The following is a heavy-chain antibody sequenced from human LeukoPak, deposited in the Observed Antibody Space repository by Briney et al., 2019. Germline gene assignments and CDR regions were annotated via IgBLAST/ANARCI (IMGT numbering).Heavy chain of an antibody. CDR3: ARDLGLWYYSSSSSPDY. V-gene: IGHV3-21*01. Sequence: KAGGSLRLSCAASGFTFSSYSMNWVRQAPGKGLEWVSSISSSSSYIYYADSVKGRFTISRDNAKNSLYLQMNSLRAEDTAVYYCARDLGLWYYSSSSSPDYWGQGTLVTVSS. CDR1: GFTFSSYS. J-gene: IGHJ4*02. D-gene: IGHD6-6*01. CDR2: ISSSSSYI.